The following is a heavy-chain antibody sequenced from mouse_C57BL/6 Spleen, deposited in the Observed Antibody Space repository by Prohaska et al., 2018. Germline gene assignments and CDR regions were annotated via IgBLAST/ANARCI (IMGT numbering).Heavy chain of an antibody. Sequence: GASVKISCKASGYAFSSSWMNWVKQRPGKGLEWIGRIYPGDGDTNYNGKFKGKATLTADKSSSTAYMQLSSLTSEDSAVYFCAIITTVVADFDYWGQVTTLTVSS. J-gene: IGHJ2*01. CDR3: AIITTVVADFDY. CDR2: IYPGDGDT. D-gene: IGHD1-1*01. CDR1: GYAFSSSW. V-gene: IGHV1-82*01.